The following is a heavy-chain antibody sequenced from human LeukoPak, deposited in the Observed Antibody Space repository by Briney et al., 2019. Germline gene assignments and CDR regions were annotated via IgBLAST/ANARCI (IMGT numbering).Heavy chain of an antibody. D-gene: IGHD4-17*01. V-gene: IGHV4-4*02. CDR1: GGSISSSNW. J-gene: IGHJ4*02. Sequence: SETLSLTCAVSGGSISSSNWWSWVRQPPGKGLEWIGEIYHSGSTNYNPSLKSRVTISVDTSKNQFSLKLSSVTAADTAVCYCARVSDYGDFDYWGQGTLVTVSS. CDR2: IYHSGST. CDR3: ARVSDYGDFDY.